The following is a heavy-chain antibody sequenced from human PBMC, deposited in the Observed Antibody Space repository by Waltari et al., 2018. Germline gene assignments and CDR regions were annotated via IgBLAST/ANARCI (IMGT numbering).Heavy chain of an antibody. D-gene: IGHD5-12*01. V-gene: IGHV3-74*01. CDR1: GFTFSSYW. CDR2: SNMDGSST. CDR3: ARGGIVATTSGRDGNFDY. J-gene: IGHJ4*02. Sequence: EVQLVESGGGLVQPGGSLRLSCAASGFTFSSYWMHWVRQAPGKGLVWVSVSNMDGSSTSYADSVKGRFTIASDNAKNTRYLQMNSLRAEDTAVYYCARGGIVATTSGRDGNFDYWGQGTLVTVSS.